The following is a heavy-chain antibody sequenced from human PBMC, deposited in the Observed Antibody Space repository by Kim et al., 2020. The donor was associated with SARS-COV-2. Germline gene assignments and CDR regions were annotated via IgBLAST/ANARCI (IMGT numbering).Heavy chain of an antibody. V-gene: IGHV4-30-2*01. D-gene: IGHD1-26*01. Sequence: YYNPSLKGRVTISVDRSKNQFSLKLSSVTAADTAVYYCASDRSGSYFAYWGQGTLVTVSS. CDR3: ASDRSGSYFAY. J-gene: IGHJ4*02.